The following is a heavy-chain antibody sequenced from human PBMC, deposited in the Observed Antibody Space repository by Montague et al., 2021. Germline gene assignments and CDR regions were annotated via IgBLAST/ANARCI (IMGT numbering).Heavy chain of an antibody. V-gene: IGHV3-7*01. J-gene: IGHJ5*01. Sequence: SLRLSCAASGFTFSSYAMSWVRQAPGKGLEWVANINEDGSEKNYVDSVRGRFSISRDNTKNSLYLQMNSLRVEDTAVYYCARDRAAAGSWGHGTLVIVSS. CDR1: GFTFSSYA. CDR3: ARDRAAAGS. CDR2: INEDGSEK. D-gene: IGHD6-13*01.